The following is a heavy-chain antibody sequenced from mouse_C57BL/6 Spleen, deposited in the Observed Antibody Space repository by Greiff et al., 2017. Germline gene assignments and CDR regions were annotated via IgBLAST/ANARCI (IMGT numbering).Heavy chain of an antibody. CDR2: IYPGSGST. CDR1: GYTFTSYW. J-gene: IGHJ3*01. V-gene: IGHV1-55*01. CDR3: ARWGYYSKWFAY. Sequence: VQLQQSGAELVKPGASVKMSCKASGYTFTSYWITWVKQRPGQGLEWIGDIYPGSGSTNYNEKFKSKATLTVDTSSSTAYMQLSSLTSEDSAVYYCARWGYYSKWFAYWGQGTLVTVSA. D-gene: IGHD2-5*01.